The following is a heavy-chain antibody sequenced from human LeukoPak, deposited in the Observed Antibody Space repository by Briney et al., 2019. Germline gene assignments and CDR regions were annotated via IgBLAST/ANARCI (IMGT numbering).Heavy chain of an antibody. V-gene: IGHV3-73*01. CDR1: GFTFSGSA. J-gene: IGHJ6*03. CDR2: IRSKANSYAT. CDR3: TSSADYYMDV. Sequence: PGGSLRLSCAASGFTFSGSAMHWVRQASGKGLEWVGRIRSKANSYATIYAASVKGRFTISRDDSKNTAYLQMNSLKTEDTAVYYCTSSADYYMDVWGKGTTVTISS.